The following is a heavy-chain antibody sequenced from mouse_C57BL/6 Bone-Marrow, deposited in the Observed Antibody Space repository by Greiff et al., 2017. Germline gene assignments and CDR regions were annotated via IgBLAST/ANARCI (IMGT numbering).Heavy chain of an antibody. J-gene: IGHJ1*03. CDR1: GFSLTSYG. CDR3: AKNRVWLLVTPYFDV. V-gene: IGHV2-5*01. Sequence: VMLVESGPGLVQPSQSLSITCTVSGFSLTSYGVHWVRQSPGKGLEWLGVIWRGGSTDYNAAFMSRLSITKDNSKSQVFFKMDTLHAYDTAIYFWAKNRVWLLVTPYFDVWGTGTTVTVSS. D-gene: IGHD2-3*01. CDR2: IWRGGST.